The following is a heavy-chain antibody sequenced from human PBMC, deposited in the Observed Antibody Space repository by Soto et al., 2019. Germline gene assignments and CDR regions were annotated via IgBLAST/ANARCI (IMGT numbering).Heavy chain of an antibody. J-gene: IGHJ6*02. CDR1: GYTFTSYG. D-gene: IGHD1-26*01. Sequence: ASVKVSCKASGYTFTSYGISWVRQAPGQGLEWMGWISAYNGNTNYAQKLQGRVTMTTDTSTSTAYMELRSLRSDDTAVYYCARDKDRLQLGGNYYYMLDVWGQGTTVTVSS. CDR2: ISAYNGNT. V-gene: IGHV1-18*01. CDR3: ARDKDRLQLGGNYYYMLDV.